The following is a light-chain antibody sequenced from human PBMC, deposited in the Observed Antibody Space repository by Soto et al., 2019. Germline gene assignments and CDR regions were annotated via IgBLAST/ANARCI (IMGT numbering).Light chain of an antibody. CDR3: QNYNNWPPWT. V-gene: IGKV3-15*01. Sequence: EVVMTQSPATLSVSPGERATLSCRASQRISSNLAWYQQRRGQAPRLLIYGASTRAPGIPARFSGSGSETEFTLTISSLQSEDFAVYYCQNYNNWPPWTFGQGTKVEIK. CDR1: QRISSN. CDR2: GAS. J-gene: IGKJ1*01.